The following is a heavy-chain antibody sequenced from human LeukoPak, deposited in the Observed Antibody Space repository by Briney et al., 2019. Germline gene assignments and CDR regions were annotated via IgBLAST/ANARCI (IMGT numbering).Heavy chain of an antibody. CDR2: MSGSGGST. D-gene: IGHD2-2*01. CDR3: ARAGQGVVGEFQH. J-gene: IGHJ1*01. Sequence: PGGSLRLSCAASGFTFSSYAMSWVRQAPGEGLEWVSAMSGSGGSTYYADSVKGRFTISRDNSKNTLYLQMNSLRAEDTAVYYCARAGQGVVGEFQHWGQGTLVTVSS. V-gene: IGHV3-23*01. CDR1: GFTFSSYA.